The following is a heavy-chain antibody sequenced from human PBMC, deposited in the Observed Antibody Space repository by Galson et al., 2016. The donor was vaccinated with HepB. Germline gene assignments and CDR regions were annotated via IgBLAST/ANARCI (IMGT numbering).Heavy chain of an antibody. Sequence: LEWMGGIIPIFGTSNYAPTFQGRVTITADETTSTAYMELSSLRSEDTAVYYCATPSLFYSSSWFYYFDFWGQGTLVTVSS. D-gene: IGHD6-13*01. V-gene: IGHV1-69*01. CDR3: ATPSLFYSSSWFYYFDF. CDR2: IIPIFGTS. J-gene: IGHJ4*02.